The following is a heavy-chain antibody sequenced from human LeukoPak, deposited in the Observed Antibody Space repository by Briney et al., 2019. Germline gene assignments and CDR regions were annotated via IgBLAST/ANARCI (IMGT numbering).Heavy chain of an antibody. V-gene: IGHV3-21*01. CDR1: GFTFSTYK. CDR2: ISGSSTYK. J-gene: IGHJ4*02. CDR3: ARLTGSGPDY. Sequence: GGSLRLSCATSGFTFSTYKMNWVRPALGKGLEWVSSISGSSTYKYYADSVRGRFTISRDNAKNSLYLQMNSLRADDTAVYYCARLTGSGPDYWGQGTLVTVSS. D-gene: IGHD3-10*01.